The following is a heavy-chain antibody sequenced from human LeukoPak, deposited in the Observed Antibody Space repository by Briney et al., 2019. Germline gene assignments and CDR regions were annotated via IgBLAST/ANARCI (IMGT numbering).Heavy chain of an antibody. J-gene: IGHJ5*02. CDR3: ASCSSTSWYAGDWFDP. Sequence: SETLSLTCAVYGVSFSDYYWSWIRQSPGKGLEWIGEINHSGSTNYNPSLKSRVTISVDTSKNQFSLKLNSVTAADTAVYYCASCSSTSWYAGDWFDPWGQGTLVTVSS. CDR2: INHSGST. CDR1: GVSFSDYY. V-gene: IGHV4-34*01. D-gene: IGHD2-2*01.